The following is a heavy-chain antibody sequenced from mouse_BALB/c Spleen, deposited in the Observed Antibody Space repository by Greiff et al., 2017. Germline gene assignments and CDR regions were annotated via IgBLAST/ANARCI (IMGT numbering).Heavy chain of an antibody. CDR3: ARWTMITYYFDY. J-gene: IGHJ2*01. Sequence: VQLQQSGAELVRPGALVKLSCKASGFNIKDYYMHWVKQRPEQGLEWIGWIDPENGNTIYDPKFQGKASITADTSSNTAYLQLSSLTSEDTAVYYCARWTMITYYFDYWGQGTTLTVSS. CDR1: GFNIKDYY. D-gene: IGHD2-4*01. V-gene: IGHV14-1*02. CDR2: IDPENGNT.